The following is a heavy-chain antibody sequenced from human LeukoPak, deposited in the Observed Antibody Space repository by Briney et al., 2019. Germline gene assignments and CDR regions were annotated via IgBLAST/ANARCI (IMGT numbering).Heavy chain of an antibody. V-gene: IGHV3-7*01. J-gene: IGHJ4*02. D-gene: IGHD6-19*01. CDR2: MNQDGSEK. CDR3: ARDPPGLEVAGYDY. Sequence: GGSLRLSCAVSGFNFSTYWMSWVRQAPGKELEWVANMNQDGSEKYYVDSLKGRFTISRDNAKNSLYLQMNSLRAEDTAVYYCARDPPGLEVAGYDYWGQGTLVTVSS. CDR1: GFNFSTYW.